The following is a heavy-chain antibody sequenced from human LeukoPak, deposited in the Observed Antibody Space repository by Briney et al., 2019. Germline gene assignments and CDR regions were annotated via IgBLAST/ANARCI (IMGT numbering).Heavy chain of an antibody. CDR1: GFTFDDYA. CDR2: ISWNSGSI. D-gene: IGHD5-18*01. V-gene: IGHV3-9*01. J-gene: IGHJ4*02. Sequence: GGSLRLSCAASGFTFDDYAMHWVRQAPGRGLEWVSSISWNSGSIGYADSVEGRITISRDSAKNSLYLQMNSLRAEDTALYYCAKGSGYSYRSVIDYWGQGTLVTVSS. CDR3: AKGSGYSYRSVIDY.